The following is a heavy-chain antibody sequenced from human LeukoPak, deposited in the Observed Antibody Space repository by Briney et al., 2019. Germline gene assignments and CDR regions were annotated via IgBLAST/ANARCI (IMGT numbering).Heavy chain of an antibody. V-gene: IGHV3-74*01. CDR3: ASQYCGSTSCYGLDAFDI. J-gene: IGHJ3*02. CDR1: GFTFSSYW. D-gene: IGHD2-2*01. CDR2: ITNDGSTT. Sequence: PGGSLRLSCAGSGFTFSSYWMHWVRQAPGKGLVWVSRITNDGSTTSYADSVKGRFTISRDNAKNTLYLQMNSLRAEDTAVYYCASQYCGSTSCYGLDAFDIWGQGTKVTVSS.